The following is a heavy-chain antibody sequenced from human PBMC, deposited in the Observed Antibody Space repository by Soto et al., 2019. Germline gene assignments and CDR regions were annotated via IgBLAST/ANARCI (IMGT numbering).Heavy chain of an antibody. D-gene: IGHD3-10*01. CDR1: GGSISSCDYY. CDR3: VRASCYLKYNWFDP. Sequence: QVQLQESGPGLVKPSQTLSLTCTVSGGSISSCDYYWSWIRQTPGKGLEWIGYIYYSGSTYYNPSLKSRVTISVDTSRSQFSLKLSSVTAADTAVYYCVRASCYLKYNWFDPWGQGTLVTVSS. V-gene: IGHV4-30-4*01. CDR2: IYYSGST. J-gene: IGHJ5*02.